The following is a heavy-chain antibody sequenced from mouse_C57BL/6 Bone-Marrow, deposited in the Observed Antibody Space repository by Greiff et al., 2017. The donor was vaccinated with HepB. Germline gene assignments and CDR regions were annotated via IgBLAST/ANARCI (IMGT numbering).Heavy chain of an antibody. Sequence: QVQLKQPGAELVRPGTSVKLSCKASGYTFTSYWMHWVKQRPGQGLEWIGVIDPSDSSTNYNQKFKGKATLTVDTSSSTAYMQLSSLTSEDSAVYYCARKAYYSNLYYAMDYWGQGTSVTVSS. J-gene: IGHJ4*01. CDR2: IDPSDSST. CDR1: GYTFTSYW. D-gene: IGHD2-5*01. CDR3: ARKAYYSNLYYAMDY. V-gene: IGHV1-59*01.